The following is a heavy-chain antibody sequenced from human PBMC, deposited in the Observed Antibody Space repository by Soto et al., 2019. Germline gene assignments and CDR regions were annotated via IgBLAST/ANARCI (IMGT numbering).Heavy chain of an antibody. V-gene: IGHV3-23*01. CDR2: IGGSGGST. D-gene: IGHD6-19*01. Sequence: GESLKISCAASGFTFSSDAMSWVRQAPGKGLEWVSTIGGSGGSTYYAGSVKGRFIISRDNSKNTLYLQMNSLRAEDTAVYYCAKGGSQWLANFDYWGQGTLVTVSS. CDR3: AKGGSQWLANFDY. J-gene: IGHJ4*02. CDR1: GFTFSSDA.